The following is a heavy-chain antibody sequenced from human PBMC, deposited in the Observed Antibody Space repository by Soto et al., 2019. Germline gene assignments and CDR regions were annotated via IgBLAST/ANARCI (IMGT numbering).Heavy chain of an antibody. V-gene: IGHV1-46*01. CDR1: GYTFTSYY. Sequence: ASVKVSCKASGYTFTSYYMRWVRQAPGQGLEWMGIINPSGGSTSYAQKFQGRVTMTRDTSTSTVYMELSSLRSEDTAVYYCARDPPYSNYGGSYYYYYGMDVWGQGTTVTVSS. D-gene: IGHD4-4*01. CDR2: INPSGGST. J-gene: IGHJ6*02. CDR3: ARDPPYSNYGGSYYYYYGMDV.